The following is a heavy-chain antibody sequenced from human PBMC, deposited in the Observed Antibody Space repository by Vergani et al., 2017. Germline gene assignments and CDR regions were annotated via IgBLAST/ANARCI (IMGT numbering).Heavy chain of an antibody. J-gene: IGHJ6*02. D-gene: IGHD6-13*01. CDR2: TYYRSKWYN. V-gene: IGHV6-1*01. CDR3: ASEYSSSWPWNYYYYGMDV. Sequence: QVQLQQSGPGLVKPSQTLSLTCAISGDSVSSNSAAWNWIRQSPSRGLEWLGRTYYRSKWYNDYAVSVKSRITINPDTSKNQFSLQLNSVTPEDTAVYYCASEYSSSWPWNYYYYGMDVWGQGTTVTVSS. CDR1: GDSVSSNSAA.